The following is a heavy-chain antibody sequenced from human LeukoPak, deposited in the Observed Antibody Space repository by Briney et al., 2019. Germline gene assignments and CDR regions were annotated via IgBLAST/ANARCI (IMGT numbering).Heavy chain of an antibody. D-gene: IGHD3-22*01. CDR2: ISAYNGNA. Sequence: GASVKVSCKASGYTFTSYGISWVRQAPGQGLEWMGWISAYNGNANYAQNLQGRITMTTDTSTSTAYMELTSLRSDDTAVYYCARDYYYDSSGYVDYWGQGILVTVSS. CDR1: GYTFTSYG. V-gene: IGHV1-18*01. CDR3: ARDYYYDSSGYVDY. J-gene: IGHJ4*02.